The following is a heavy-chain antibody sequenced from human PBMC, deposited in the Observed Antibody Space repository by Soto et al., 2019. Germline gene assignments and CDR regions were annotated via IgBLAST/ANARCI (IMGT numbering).Heavy chain of an antibody. Sequence: GGSLRLSCAASGFIFSDYYMSWIRQTPGKGLEWVSYISGSDTIIKYADSVKGRFTISRDNAKNSLYLQMNSLRAEDTAVYYCARGANYDRLHWGQGALVTVSS. D-gene: IGHD3-3*01. CDR1: GFIFSDYY. CDR3: ARGANYDRLH. CDR2: ISGSDTII. V-gene: IGHV3-11*01. J-gene: IGHJ4*02.